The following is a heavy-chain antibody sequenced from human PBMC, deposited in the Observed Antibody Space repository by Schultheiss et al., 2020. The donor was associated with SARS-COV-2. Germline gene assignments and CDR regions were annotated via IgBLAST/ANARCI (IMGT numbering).Heavy chain of an antibody. V-gene: IGHV3-9*01. Sequence: GGSLRLSCAASGFTFDDYAMHWVRQAPGKGLEWVSGISWNSGSIGYADSVKGRFTISRDNAKNSLYLQMNSLRAEDTALYYCAKGRWELPRPGGGSWFDPWGQGTLVTVSS. CDR3: AKGRWELPRPGGGSWFDP. D-gene: IGHD1-26*01. J-gene: IGHJ5*02. CDR1: GFTFDDYA. CDR2: ISWNSGSI.